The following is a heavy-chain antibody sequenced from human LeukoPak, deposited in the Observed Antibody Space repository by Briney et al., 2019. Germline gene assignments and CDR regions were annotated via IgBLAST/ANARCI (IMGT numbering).Heavy chain of an antibody. J-gene: IGHJ6*03. D-gene: IGHD6-19*01. CDR1: GGSFSGYY. CDR2: INHSGST. Sequence: SETLSLTCAVYGGSFSGYYWSWIRQPPGKGLELIGEINHSGSTNYNPSLKSRVTISVDTSKNQFSLKLSSVTAADTAVYYCARGRRQWLVRDYYMDVWGKGTTVTVSS. CDR3: ARGRRQWLVRDYYMDV. V-gene: IGHV4-34*01.